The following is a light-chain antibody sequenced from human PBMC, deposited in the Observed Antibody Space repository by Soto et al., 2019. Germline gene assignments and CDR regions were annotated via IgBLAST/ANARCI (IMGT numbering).Light chain of an antibody. Sequence: DIQMTQSPSTLSASVGDRVTITCRASQSIRSWLAWYQQKPGKAPKLLIYKASSLESGVPSRFSGSGSGTEFTLTISSLQPDDFATYYCQQYNSYVTFGGGTKVDIK. CDR1: QSIRSW. CDR2: KAS. J-gene: IGKJ4*01. CDR3: QQYNSYVT. V-gene: IGKV1-5*03.